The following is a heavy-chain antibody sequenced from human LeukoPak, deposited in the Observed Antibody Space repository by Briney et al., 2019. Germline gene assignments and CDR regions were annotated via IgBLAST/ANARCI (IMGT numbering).Heavy chain of an antibody. V-gene: IGHV4-39*07. D-gene: IGHD1-26*01. CDR1: GGSISSSSYY. CDR3: AREGRSIVGAIDWFDP. CDR2: VSYSGST. Sequence: SETLSLTCTVSGGSISSSSYYWGWIRQPPGKGLEWIGSVSYSGSTYYNPSLKSRVTISVDPSKNQFSLKLSSVTAADTAVYYCAREGRSIVGAIDWFDPWGQGTLVTVSS. J-gene: IGHJ5*02.